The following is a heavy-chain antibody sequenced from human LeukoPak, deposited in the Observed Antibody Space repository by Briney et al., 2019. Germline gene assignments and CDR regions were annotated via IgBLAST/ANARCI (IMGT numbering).Heavy chain of an antibody. V-gene: IGHV1-69*05. CDR3: ASGEIGIAAAGLEYYYTDV. D-gene: IGHD6-13*01. CDR2: IIPIFGTA. CDR1: GGTFSSYA. Sequence: SVKVSCKASGGTFSSYAISWVRQAPGQGLEWMGGIIPIFGTANYAQKFQGRVTITTDESTSTAYMELSSLRSEDTAVYYCASGEIGIAAAGLEYYYTDVWGKGTTVNVSS. J-gene: IGHJ6*03.